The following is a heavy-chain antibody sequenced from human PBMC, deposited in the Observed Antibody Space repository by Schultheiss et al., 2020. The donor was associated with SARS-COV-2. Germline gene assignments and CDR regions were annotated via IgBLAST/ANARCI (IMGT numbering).Heavy chain of an antibody. D-gene: IGHD6-13*01. CDR3: ARDGSSSWSEYYYYYGMDV. Sequence: SETLSLTCTVSGGSISSGDYYWSWIRQPPGKGLEWIGYIYYSGSTNYNPSLKSRVTISVDTSKNQFSLKLSSVTAADTAVYYCARDGSSSWSEYYYYYGMDVWGQGTTVTVSS. CDR2: IYYSGST. V-gene: IGHV4-30-4*02. CDR1: GGSISSGDYY. J-gene: IGHJ6*02.